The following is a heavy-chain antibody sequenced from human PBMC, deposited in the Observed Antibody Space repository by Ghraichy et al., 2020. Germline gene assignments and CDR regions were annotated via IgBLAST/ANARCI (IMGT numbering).Heavy chain of an antibody. Sequence: GESLNISCAVSGFTFRTYAMSWVRQAPGKGLEWVSAISGSGTTTYYADSVKGRFTISRDYSKNTLYLQMNSLRAEDTAVYYCAKELYGVAARPVFDYWGQGTLVTVSS. CDR1: GFTFRTYA. D-gene: IGHD6-6*01. V-gene: IGHV3-23*01. J-gene: IGHJ4*02. CDR3: AKELYGVAARPVFDY. CDR2: ISGSGTTT.